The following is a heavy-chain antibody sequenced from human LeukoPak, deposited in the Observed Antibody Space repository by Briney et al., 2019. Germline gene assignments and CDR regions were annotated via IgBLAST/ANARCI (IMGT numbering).Heavy chain of an antibody. CDR3: AKPVIPSAYQGTYYMDV. D-gene: IGHD3-16*01. CDR1: GLIFSSYG. CDR2: IRHDESKT. V-gene: IGHV3-30*02. J-gene: IGHJ6*03. Sequence: GGSLRLSCAGSGLIFSSYGVRWVRQAPGEGLEWVAYIRHDESKTFYADSVKGRFTISRDNSKNTLYLQMHCLRAEDTALYYCAKPVIPSAYQGTYYMDVWGKGTTVTVSS.